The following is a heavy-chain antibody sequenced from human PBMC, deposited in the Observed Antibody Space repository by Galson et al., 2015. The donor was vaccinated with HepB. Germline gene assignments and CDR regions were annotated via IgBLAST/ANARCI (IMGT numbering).Heavy chain of an antibody. V-gene: IGHV4-34*01. CDR2: INRSGNT. CDR1: GGSFSGYY. CDR3: AGGYCTSTSCPGYNYAMDV. J-gene: IGHJ6*02. Sequence: SETLSLTCGVYGGSFSGYYWNWIRQSPGKGLEWIGEINRSGNTNYNPSLKSRVTISVDTSKNQFSLKVSSMTVADTAVYYCAGGYCTSTSCPGYNYAMDVWGQGTTVTVSS. D-gene: IGHD2-2*01.